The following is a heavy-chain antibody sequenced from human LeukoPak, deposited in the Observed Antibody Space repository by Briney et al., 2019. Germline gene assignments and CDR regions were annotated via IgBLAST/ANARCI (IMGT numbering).Heavy chain of an antibody. CDR1: GGSIRGYY. Sequence: AETLSLTCTVSGGSIRGYYWSWIRQPPGKGLGWMGYIYSSGSTNYNPSLKSRVTMSVDTSKNQFSLKVRSVTAADTAVYYCARVFDSGSQAYFYYMDVWGKGTTVTIFS. CDR2: IYSSGST. J-gene: IGHJ6*03. D-gene: IGHD3-10*01. V-gene: IGHV4-59*01. CDR3: ARVFDSGSQAYFYYMDV.